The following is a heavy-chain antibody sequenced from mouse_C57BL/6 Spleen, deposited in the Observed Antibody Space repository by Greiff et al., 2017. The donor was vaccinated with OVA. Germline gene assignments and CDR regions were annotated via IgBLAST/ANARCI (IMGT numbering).Heavy chain of an antibody. J-gene: IGHJ3*01. V-gene: IGHV1-80*01. CDR1: GYAFSSYW. CDR3: ARGGYDYDWFAY. CDR2: IYPGDGDT. D-gene: IGHD2-4*01. Sequence: QVQLKQSGAELVKPGASVKISCKASGYAFSSYWMNWVKQRPGKGLEWIGQIYPGDGDTNYNGKFKGKATLTADKSSSTAYMQLSSLTSEDSAVYVCARGGYDYDWFAYWGQGTLVTVSA.